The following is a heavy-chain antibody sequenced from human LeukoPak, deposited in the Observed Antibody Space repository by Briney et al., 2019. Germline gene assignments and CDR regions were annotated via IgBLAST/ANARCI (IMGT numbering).Heavy chain of an antibody. Sequence: GGSLRLSCAASGFTFDDYAMHWVRQAPGKGLEWVSGISWNSGRTGYADSVKGRFTISRDDAKNSLYLQMNSLRAEDTAFYYCAKATDIVTTTTSFDYWGQGILVTVSS. J-gene: IGHJ4*02. D-gene: IGHD5-12*01. CDR3: AKATDIVTTTTSFDY. CDR2: ISWNSGRT. V-gene: IGHV3-9*01. CDR1: GFTFDDYA.